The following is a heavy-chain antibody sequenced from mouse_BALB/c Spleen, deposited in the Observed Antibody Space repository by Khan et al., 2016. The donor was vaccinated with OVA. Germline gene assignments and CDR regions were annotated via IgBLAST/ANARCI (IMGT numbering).Heavy chain of an antibody. CDR3: ARDEYYGYWYFDV. J-gene: IGHJ1*01. D-gene: IGHD1-1*01. CDR1: GISITTRNYR. Sequence: QLEESGPGLVKPSQTVSLTCTVTGISITTRNYRWSWIRQFPGNKLEWIGYIYYSGTITYNPSLTSRATITRDTSKNQFFLEMNSLTAEDTATYYCARDEYYGYWYFDVWGAGTTVTGSS. CDR2: IYYSGTI. V-gene: IGHV3-5*02.